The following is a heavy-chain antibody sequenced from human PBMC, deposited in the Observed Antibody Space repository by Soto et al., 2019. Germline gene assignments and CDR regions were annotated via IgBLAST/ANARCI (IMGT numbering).Heavy chain of an antibody. V-gene: IGHV4-39*01. Sequence: PSETLSLTCTVSGGSIITSDHYWGWIRQPPGKGLEWIGSIYYIGSTYYSPSLKSRVTISVDTSKNQFSLRLSSVNATDTAVYYCVRGRDYYGSGSSYFRQNFDYLGQGALVTVSS. CDR3: VRGRDYYGSGSSYFRQNFDY. J-gene: IGHJ4*02. CDR2: IYYIGST. CDR1: GGSIITSDHY. D-gene: IGHD3-10*01.